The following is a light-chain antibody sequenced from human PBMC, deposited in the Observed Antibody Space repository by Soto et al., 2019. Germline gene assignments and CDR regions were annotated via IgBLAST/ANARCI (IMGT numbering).Light chain of an antibody. CDR2: KAS. J-gene: IGKJ2*01. Sequence: DIQMTQSPATLSSSVGDRATITCRASQSISTWLAWYQQKPGKAPQLLIYKASNLENGLPSRFSGSGSGTESILIISSLQHDDFVTYYCQPYNNHNTFGQGTKVEIK. V-gene: IGKV1-5*03. CDR1: QSISTW. CDR3: QPYNNHNT.